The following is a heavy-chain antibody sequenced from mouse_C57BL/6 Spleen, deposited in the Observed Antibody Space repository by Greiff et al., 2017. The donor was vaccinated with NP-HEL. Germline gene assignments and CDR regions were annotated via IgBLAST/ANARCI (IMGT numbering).Heavy chain of an antibody. D-gene: IGHD1-1*01. Sequence: EVQLVESGGGLVKPGGSLKLSCAASGFTFSDYGMHWVRQAPEKGLEWVAYISSGSSTIYYADTVKGRFTISRDNATNTLFLQMTSLRSEDTAMYYCARLYYGSSDWYFDVWGTGTTVTVS. CDR1: GFTFSDYG. CDR2: ISSGSSTI. V-gene: IGHV5-17*01. J-gene: IGHJ1*03. CDR3: ARLYYGSSDWYFDV.